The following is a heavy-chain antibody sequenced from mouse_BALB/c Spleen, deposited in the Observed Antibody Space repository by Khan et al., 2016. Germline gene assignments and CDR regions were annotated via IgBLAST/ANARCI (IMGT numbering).Heavy chain of an antibody. CDR3: ARSNRDDAWFAY. D-gene: IGHD2-14*01. CDR2: ISYSGNT. Sequence: EVKLVESGPSLVKPSQTLSLTCAVTGDSFTSGYLNWIRKFPGNKLEYMGYISYSGNTYYNPVLKSRISISRDTSKNQHYLQLNTLTTEDTATYYCARSNRDDAWFAYWGQGTLVTVSA. V-gene: IGHV3-8*02. CDR1: GDSFTSGY. J-gene: IGHJ3*01.